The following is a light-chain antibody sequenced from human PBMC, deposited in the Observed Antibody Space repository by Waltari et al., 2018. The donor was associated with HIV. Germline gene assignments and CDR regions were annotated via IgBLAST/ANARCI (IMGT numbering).Light chain of an antibody. CDR1: SFNIGAGYD. V-gene: IGLV1-40*01. Sequence: QSVLTPPPSVSGAPGQRVTISCTGNSFNIGAGYDAHWYQQFPGTAPRLLIHGNTNRPSGVPDRFSGSKSDTSASLAITGLEAEDEADYYCQSYDRSLTGWVFGGGTKLTVL. J-gene: IGLJ3*02. CDR2: GNT. CDR3: QSYDRSLTGWV.